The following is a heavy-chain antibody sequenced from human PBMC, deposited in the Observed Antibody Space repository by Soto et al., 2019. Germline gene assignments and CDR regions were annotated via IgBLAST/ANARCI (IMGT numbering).Heavy chain of an antibody. CDR3: ARVNYSPPYYYYSGMDV. CDR1: GYTFTSYG. D-gene: IGHD4-4*01. Sequence: QVQLVQSGAEGKKPGASVKVSCKASGYTFTSYGISWVRQAPGQGLEWTGWISAYNGNTNYAQKLQGRVTMTTDTSTSTAYMELRSLRSDDTAVYYCARVNYSPPYYYYSGMDVWGQGTTVTVSS. J-gene: IGHJ6*02. V-gene: IGHV1-18*01. CDR2: ISAYNGNT.